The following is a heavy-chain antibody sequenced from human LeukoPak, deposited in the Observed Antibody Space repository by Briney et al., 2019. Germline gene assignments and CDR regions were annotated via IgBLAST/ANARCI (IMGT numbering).Heavy chain of an antibody. J-gene: IGHJ4*02. CDR3: ARNSGSSEFDY. D-gene: IGHD1-26*01. CDR2: IYTSGST. Sequence: SQTLSLTCTVSGGSISSGSYYWSWIRQPAGKGLEWIGRIYTSGSTNYNPSLKSRVTISVDTSKNQFSLKLSSVTAADTAVYYCARNSGSSEFDYWGQGTLVTVSS. V-gene: IGHV4-61*02. CDR1: GGSISSGSYY.